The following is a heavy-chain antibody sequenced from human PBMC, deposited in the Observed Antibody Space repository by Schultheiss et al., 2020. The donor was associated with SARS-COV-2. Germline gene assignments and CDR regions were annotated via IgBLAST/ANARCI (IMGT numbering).Heavy chain of an antibody. Sequence: GESLKISCAASGFTFSSYDMHWVRQATGKGLEWDSAIGTAGDTYYPGSVKGRFTISRENAKNSLYLQMNSLRAGDTAVYYCARGGGYDGMDVWGQGTTVTVSS. V-gene: IGHV3-13*01. D-gene: IGHD3-22*01. CDR2: IGTAGDT. CDR3: ARGGGYDGMDV. CDR1: GFTFSSYD. J-gene: IGHJ6*02.